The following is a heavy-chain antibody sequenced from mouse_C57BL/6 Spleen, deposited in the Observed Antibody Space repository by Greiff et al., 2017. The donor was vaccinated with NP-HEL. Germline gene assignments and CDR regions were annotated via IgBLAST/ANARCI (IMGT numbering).Heavy chain of an antibody. J-gene: IGHJ1*03. V-gene: IGHV1-76*01. CDR2: IYPGSGNT. CDR1: GYTFTDYY. D-gene: IGHD1-1*01. Sequence: LVESGAELVRPGASVKLSCKASGYTFTDYYINWVKQRPGQGLEWIARIYPGSGNTYYNEKFKGKATLTAEKSSSTAYMQLSSLTSEDSAVYFCARGAYYYGSSFWYFDVWGTGTTVTVSS. CDR3: ARGAYYYGSSFWYFDV.